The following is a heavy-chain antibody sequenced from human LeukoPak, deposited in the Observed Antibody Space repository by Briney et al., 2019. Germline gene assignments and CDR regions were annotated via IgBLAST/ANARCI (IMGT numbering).Heavy chain of an antibody. CDR2: FDPEDGEA. D-gene: IGHD3-22*01. CDR3: ATSGSPYYYDSRESESLAY. V-gene: IGHV1-24*01. CDR1: GYTLTELS. Sequence: SAKVSCKVSGYTLTELSMHWVRQAPGKGLERRGGFDPEDGEAIYAQKFQGRVTMTEDTSTDTAYMELSSLRSEDTAVYYCATSGSPYYYDSRESESLAYWGQGTLVTVSS. J-gene: IGHJ4*02.